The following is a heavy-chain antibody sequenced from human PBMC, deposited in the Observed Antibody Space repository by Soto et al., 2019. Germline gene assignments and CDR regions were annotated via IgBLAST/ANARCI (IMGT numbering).Heavy chain of an antibody. Sequence: GESLKISCAASGFTFSSYWMSWVRKAPGKGLEWVANIKQDGSEKYYVDSVKGRFTISRDNAKNSLYLQMNSLRAEDTAVYYCAREGVGYCSGGSCYFDYWGQGTLVTVSS. D-gene: IGHD2-15*01. J-gene: IGHJ4*02. CDR3: AREGVGYCSGGSCYFDY. CDR1: GFTFSSYW. V-gene: IGHV3-7*03. CDR2: IKQDGSEK.